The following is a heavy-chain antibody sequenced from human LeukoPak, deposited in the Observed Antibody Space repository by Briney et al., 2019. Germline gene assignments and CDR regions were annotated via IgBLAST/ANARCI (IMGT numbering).Heavy chain of an antibody. CDR3: ARALTRYSSAWYGY. Sequence: ASVKVSCKTSGFTFKDYYIHWVRQAPGQGLEWMGWLNPYSGGTNYAQKFQGRVTLTRDTSITTAYMDLNSLTSDDTALYYCARALTRYSSAWYGYWGQGTLVTVSS. J-gene: IGHJ4*02. CDR2: LNPYSGGT. D-gene: IGHD5-12*01. V-gene: IGHV1-2*02. CDR1: GFTFKDYY.